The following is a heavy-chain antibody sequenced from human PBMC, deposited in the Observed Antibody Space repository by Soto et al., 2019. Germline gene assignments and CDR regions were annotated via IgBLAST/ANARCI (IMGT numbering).Heavy chain of an antibody. CDR2: ISGSGGST. D-gene: IGHD4-4*01. CDR1: GFTFSSYA. V-gene: IGHV3-23*01. CDR3: AKDPGGYSNYYFDY. Sequence: GGSLRLSCAASGFTFSSYAMSWVRQAPGKVLEWVSAISGSGGSTYYADSVKGLFTISRDNSKNTLYLQMNSLIAEDTAVYYCAKDPGGYSNYYFDYWGQGTLVTVSS. J-gene: IGHJ4*02.